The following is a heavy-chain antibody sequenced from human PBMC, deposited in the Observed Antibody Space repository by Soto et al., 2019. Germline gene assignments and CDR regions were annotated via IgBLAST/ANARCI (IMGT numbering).Heavy chain of an antibody. CDR3: AKESFSGGSCHGFDY. CDR1: GFTFRNAW. J-gene: IGHJ4*02. V-gene: IGHV3-30*18. CDR2: ISYDGSNK. D-gene: IGHD2-15*01. Sequence: SLRLSCAASGFTFRNAWMHWVRQAPGKGLEWVAVISYDGSNKYYADSVKGRFTISRDNSKNTLYLQMNSLRAEDTAVYYCAKESFSGGSCHGFDYWGQGTLVTVSS.